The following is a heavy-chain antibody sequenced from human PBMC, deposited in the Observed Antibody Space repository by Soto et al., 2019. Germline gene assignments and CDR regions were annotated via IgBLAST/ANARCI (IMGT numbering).Heavy chain of an antibody. D-gene: IGHD1-26*01. CDR3: TTDPEAGELLGLLRFDP. Sequence: EVQLVESGGGLVKPGGSLRLSCAASGFTFSNAWMNWVRQAPGKGLEWVGRIKSKTDGGTTDYAAPVKGRFTTSRDDSKNTLYLQMNSLKTEDTAVYYCTTDPEAGELLGLLRFDPWGQGTLVTVSS. CDR2: IKSKTDGGTT. CDR1: GFTFSNAW. V-gene: IGHV3-15*07. J-gene: IGHJ5*02.